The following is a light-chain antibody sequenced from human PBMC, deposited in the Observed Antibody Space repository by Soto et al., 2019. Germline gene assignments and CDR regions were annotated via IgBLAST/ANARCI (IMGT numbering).Light chain of an antibody. CDR3: QQTFGKPLVT. J-gene: IGKJ5*01. CDR2: AAS. CDR1: QGISNY. V-gene: IGKV1-27*01. Sequence: DVQMTQSPSSLSAAVGDRVTITFRASQGISNYLAWYQQKPGKVPKLLIYAASTLQSGVPSRFSGSGSGTDFTLTISSLQPEDFAIYYCQQTFGKPLVTFGQGTRLEIK.